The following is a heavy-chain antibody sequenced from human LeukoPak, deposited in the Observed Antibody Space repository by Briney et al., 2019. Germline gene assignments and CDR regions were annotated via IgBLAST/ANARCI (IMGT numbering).Heavy chain of an antibody. CDR3: ARILPKGYFDY. CDR2: TYYRSEWYT. D-gene: IGHD3-3*01. V-gene: IGHV6-1*01. CDR1: GDSVSSNSAA. J-gene: IGHJ4*02. Sequence: SQTLSLTCAISGDSVSSNSAAWSWIRQSPSRGLEWLGRTYYRSEWYTEYAVSVKSRITINPDTSKNQFSLQLNSVTPEDTAVYYCARILPKGYFDYWGQGTLVTVSS.